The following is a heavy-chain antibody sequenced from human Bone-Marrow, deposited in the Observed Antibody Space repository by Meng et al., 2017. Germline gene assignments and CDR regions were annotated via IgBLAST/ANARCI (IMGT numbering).Heavy chain of an antibody. CDR3: ARRVSTVGDLDY. Sequence: QGQLVHSGAEVKNPGASVKVSCKSSGYTFTGHYIYWVRQAPGQGLEWMGWINPKSGDTKYAQNFQGRVTLTRDTSISTAHMELSRLSSDDTAVYYCARRVSTVGDLDYWGQGTLVTASS. J-gene: IGHJ4*02. D-gene: IGHD2-21*01. CDR2: INPKSGDT. V-gene: IGHV1-2*02. CDR1: GYTFTGHY.